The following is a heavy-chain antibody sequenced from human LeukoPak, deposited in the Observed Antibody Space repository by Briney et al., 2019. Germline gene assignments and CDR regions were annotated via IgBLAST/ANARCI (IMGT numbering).Heavy chain of an antibody. V-gene: IGHV4-34*01. D-gene: IGHD6-19*01. CDR1: GRSFSGYY. J-gene: IGHJ4*02. Sequence: SETLSLTCAVYGRSFSGYYWSWIRQPPGKGLEWIGEINHSGSTNYNPSLKSRVTISVDTSKNQFSLKLSSVTAADTAVYYCARGAQTVDTPVAGIDYWGQGTLVTVSS. CDR2: INHSGST. CDR3: ARGAQTVDTPVAGIDY.